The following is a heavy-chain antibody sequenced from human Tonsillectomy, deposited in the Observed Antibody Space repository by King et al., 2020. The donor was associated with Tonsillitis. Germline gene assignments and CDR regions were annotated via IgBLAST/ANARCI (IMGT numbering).Heavy chain of an antibody. CDR2: VFYSGDA. Sequence: QLQESGPGLVKPSETLSLTCTVSGGSMITTDYYWGWMRQPPGKGLEWIGSVFYSGDAYSNPSLKSRVSISVDTSKSQFSLKLTSLTAADTAVYYCARQGGRGYDILTGYPIEYWGQGTLVTVSS. V-gene: IGHV4-39*07. J-gene: IGHJ4*02. CDR1: GGSMITTDYY. D-gene: IGHD3-9*01. CDR3: ARQGGRGYDILTGYPIEY.